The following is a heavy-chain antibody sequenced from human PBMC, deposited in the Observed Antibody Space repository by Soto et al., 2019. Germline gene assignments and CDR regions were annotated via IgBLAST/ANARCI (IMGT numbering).Heavy chain of an antibody. D-gene: IGHD6-13*01. Sequence: GESLKISCQCSGYTFSNFWIGWVRQLPGQGLEWMGIIYPGDHETRYSPSFLGKVTISGXXXXXTXYXQXXXVEAXDIAFFLFARSSRSRPYFALWAQGSSGPVSS. CDR1: GYTFSNFW. V-gene: IGHV5-51*01. J-gene: IGHJ4*02. CDR3: ARSSRSRPYFAL. CDR2: IYPGDHET.